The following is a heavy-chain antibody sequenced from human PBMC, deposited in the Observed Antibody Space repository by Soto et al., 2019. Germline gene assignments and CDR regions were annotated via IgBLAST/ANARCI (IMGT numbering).Heavy chain of an antibody. CDR2: ISGSGGST. D-gene: IGHD3-22*01. J-gene: IGHJ4*02. CDR1: GFTFSNYA. Sequence: GGSLRLSCAASGFTFSNYAMSWVRQAPGKGLEWVSVISGSGGSTYYADSVKGRFTISRDNSKNTLYLQMNSLRAEDTAVYYCAKSYDSSGYYYAFDYWGQGTLVTVSS. CDR3: AKSYDSSGYYYAFDY. V-gene: IGHV3-23*01.